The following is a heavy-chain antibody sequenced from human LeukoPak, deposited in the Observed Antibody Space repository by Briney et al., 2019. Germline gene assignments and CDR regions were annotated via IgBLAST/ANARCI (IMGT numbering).Heavy chain of an antibody. V-gene: IGHV3-7*03. CDR1: GFTFSSYW. CDR2: IKQDGSEK. Sequence: GGSLRLSCAASGFTFSSYWMSWVRQAPGKGLEWVANIKQDGSEKYYVDSVKGRFTISRDNAKNSLYLQMNSLRAEDTAVYYCAKVMGRLTYSRSWISFDYWGPGTLVTVSS. CDR3: AKVMGRLTYSRSWISFDY. D-gene: IGHD6-13*01. J-gene: IGHJ4*02.